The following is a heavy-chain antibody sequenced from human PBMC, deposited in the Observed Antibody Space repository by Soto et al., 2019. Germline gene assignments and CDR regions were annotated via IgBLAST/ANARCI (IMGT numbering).Heavy chain of an antibody. CDR2: ISSSSGTK. CDR1: GFMFRRYS. V-gene: IGHV3-48*02. D-gene: IGHD6-13*01. J-gene: IGHJ4*02. CDR3: ARDISSWASDY. Sequence: GGSLRLSCAASGFMFRRYSMNWVRQAPGKGLEWVSYISSSSGTKKYADSVRGRFTISRDNAKNSLFLQMNSLRDGDTAVYYRARDISSWASDYWGQGTLVTVSS.